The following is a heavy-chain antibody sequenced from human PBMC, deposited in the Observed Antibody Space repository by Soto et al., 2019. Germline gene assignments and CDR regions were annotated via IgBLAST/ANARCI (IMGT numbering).Heavy chain of an antibody. CDR2: TYCRSKWYN. D-gene: IGHD5-12*01. J-gene: IGHJ4*02. V-gene: IGHV6-1*01. Sequence: SQALSLTCAISGDSVSSNSAAWNWIRQSPSRGLEWLGRTYCRSKWYNDYAVSVKSRITINPDTSKNQFSLQLNSVTPEDTAVYYCARGGGYSGYDYLAGDFDYWGQGTQVTVSS. CDR1: GDSVSSNSAA. CDR3: ARGGGYSGYDYLAGDFDY.